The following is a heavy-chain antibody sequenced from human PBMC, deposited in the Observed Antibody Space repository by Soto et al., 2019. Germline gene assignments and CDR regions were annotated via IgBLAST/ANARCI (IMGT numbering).Heavy chain of an antibody. CDR3: ARVPDR. CDR1: GGSISNYY. V-gene: IGHV4-59*01. CDR2: VYNSGNT. Sequence: SETLSLTCTVSGGSISNYYWSWIRQPPGKGLEWIAYVYNSGNTNFNPSLKSRVTISVDTSKNQFSLRLTSVTAADTAVYYCARVPDRWGQGTLVTVSS. J-gene: IGHJ5*02. D-gene: IGHD2-2*01.